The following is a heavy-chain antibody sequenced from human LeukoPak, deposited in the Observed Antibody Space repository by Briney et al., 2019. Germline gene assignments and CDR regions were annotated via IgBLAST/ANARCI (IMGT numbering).Heavy chain of an antibody. CDR2: IIPIFGTA. Sequence: ASVKVSCKASGGTFSSYAISWVRQAPGQGLEWMGGIIPIFGTANYAQKFQGRVTITADESTSTAYMELSSLRSEDTAVYYCARPNYDFWSGYPGLMDVWGKGTTVTVSP. D-gene: IGHD3-3*01. V-gene: IGHV1-69*13. CDR3: ARPNYDFWSGYPGLMDV. CDR1: GGTFSSYA. J-gene: IGHJ6*04.